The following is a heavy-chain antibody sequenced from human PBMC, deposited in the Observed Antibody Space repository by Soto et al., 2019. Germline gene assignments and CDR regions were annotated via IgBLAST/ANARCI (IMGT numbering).Heavy chain of an antibody. Sequence: LRLSCAASGFTFSNYGMHWVRQTPGKGLEWVALILYDGSNKYYADSVKGRFTISRDNSKNTLYLQVSSLRAEDTAVYYCAKSRDAYNFYFYCGMDVWGQGTSVTVSS. CDR2: ILYDGSNK. CDR3: AKSRDAYNFYFYCGMDV. CDR1: GFTFSNYG. V-gene: IGHV3-30*18. J-gene: IGHJ6*02. D-gene: IGHD1-1*01.